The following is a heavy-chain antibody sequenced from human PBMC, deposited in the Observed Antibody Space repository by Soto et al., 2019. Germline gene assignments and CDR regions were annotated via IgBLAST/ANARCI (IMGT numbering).Heavy chain of an antibody. D-gene: IGHD2-15*01. CDR1: GFTFSSYW. J-gene: IGHJ4*02. CDR2: IKHDGGEK. CDR3: ARGGRSGDY. Sequence: EVQLVESGGGLVQPGGSLRLSCAASGFTFSSYWLSWVRQAPGKGLGWVANIKHDGGEKYYVASVKGRFTISRDNAKNSLYLQMNSLRAEDTAVYYCARGGRSGDYWGQGTLVTVSS. V-gene: IGHV3-7*01.